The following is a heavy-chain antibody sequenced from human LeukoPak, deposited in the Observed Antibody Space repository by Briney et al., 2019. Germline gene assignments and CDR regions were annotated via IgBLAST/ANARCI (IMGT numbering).Heavy chain of an antibody. CDR3: ARGSRDVLMITFGGVKSAYVQH. Sequence: SDPLSLTCAVYGRTFSLYYWLWIRHPPGKGLEWIGEVDHSGSTNYNPSHKTRDPISVDTPKKHFSMNLSSVTSAHTAVFSCARGSRDVLMITFGGVKSAYVQHWGEGILVTVSS. D-gene: IGHD3-16*01. V-gene: IGHV4-34*01. CDR2: VDHSGST. CDR1: GRTFSLYY. J-gene: IGHJ1*01.